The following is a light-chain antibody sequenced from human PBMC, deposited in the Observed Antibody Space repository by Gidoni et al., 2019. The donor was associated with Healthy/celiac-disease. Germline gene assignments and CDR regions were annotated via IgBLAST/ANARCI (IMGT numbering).Light chain of an antibody. J-gene: IGLJ1*01. V-gene: IGLV1-40*01. CDR2: GNS. CDR1: SSNIGAGYD. CDR3: QSYDSSLSGYV. Sequence: QSVLTQPPSLSGAPAPRVTISCTGSSSNIGAGYDVHWYQHLPGTAPKLLIYGNSNRPSGVPDRFSGSKSGTSASLAITGLQAEDEADYYCQSYDSSLSGYVFGTGTKVTVL.